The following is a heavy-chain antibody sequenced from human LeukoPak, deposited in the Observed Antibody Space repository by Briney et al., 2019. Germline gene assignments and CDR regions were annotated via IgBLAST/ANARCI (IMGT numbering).Heavy chain of an antibody. Sequence: GGSLRLSCSASGFTFSSYAMHWVRQAPGKGLEYVSAISSNGGSTYYADSVKGRFTISRDNSKNTLYLQMSSLRAEDTAVYYCVKPQPGGGFDYWGQGTLVTVSS. CDR3: VKPQPGGGFDY. CDR2: ISSNGGST. J-gene: IGHJ4*02. V-gene: IGHV3-64D*09. D-gene: IGHD1-14*01. CDR1: GFTFSSYA.